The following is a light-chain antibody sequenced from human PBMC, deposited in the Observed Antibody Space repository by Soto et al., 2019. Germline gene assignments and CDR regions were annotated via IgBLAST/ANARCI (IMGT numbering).Light chain of an antibody. J-gene: IGLJ1*01. V-gene: IGLV2-14*01. CDR1: SSVVGDYNY. CDR3: SSYTSSSLYV. CDR2: DVS. Sequence: QSALTQPASVSGSPGQSITVSCTGTSSVVGDYNYVSWYQQRPGKAPKLMIFDVSNRPSGVSNRFSGSKSGNTASLTISGLQAEDEADYYCSSYTSSSLYVFGTGTKLTVL.